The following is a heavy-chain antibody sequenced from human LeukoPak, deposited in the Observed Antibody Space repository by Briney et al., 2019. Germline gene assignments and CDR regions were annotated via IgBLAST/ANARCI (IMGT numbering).Heavy chain of an antibody. Sequence: SETLSLTCTVSGYSISSGYYWGWIRQPPGKGLEWIGSIYHSGSTYYNPSLKSRVTMSIDTSKKEFTLKLISVTAADTAVYYCARDHFFVFWISTATPSYFDSGARGPWVPV. CDR2: IYHSGST. J-gene: IGHJ4*02. V-gene: IGHV4-38-2*02. CDR1: GYSISSGYY. CDR3: ARDHFFVFWISTATPSYFDS. D-gene: IGHD3-3*01.